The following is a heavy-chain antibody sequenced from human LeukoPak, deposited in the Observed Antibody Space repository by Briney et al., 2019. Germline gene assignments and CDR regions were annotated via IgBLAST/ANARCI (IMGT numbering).Heavy chain of an antibody. CDR1: GGSLTSGHYY. CDR2: IYTTGST. J-gene: IGHJ4*02. Sequence: SETLSLTCTVSGGSLTSGHYYWSWIRQPAGKGLEWIGLIYTTGSTNYNPSLKSRVTISVNTSKNQFSLKLSSVTAADTAVYYCARAHDSSGYVPLYFDYWGQGTLVTVSS. D-gene: IGHD3-22*01. V-gene: IGHV4-61*02. CDR3: ARAHDSSGYVPLYFDY.